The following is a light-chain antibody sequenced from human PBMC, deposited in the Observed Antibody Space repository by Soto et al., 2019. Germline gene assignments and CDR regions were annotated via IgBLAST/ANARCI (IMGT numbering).Light chain of an antibody. V-gene: IGKV4-1*01. J-gene: IGKJ4*01. Sequence: DIVMTQAPDSLAVSLGERATINCKSSQSVLYNSNNKNYLAWYQQKPGQPPRLLIYWASTRESGVPDRFSGSGSGTEFPLTISSLQAEDVAVYYCQQYYSTLTFGGGTKVEIK. CDR3: QQYYSTLT. CDR2: WAS. CDR1: QSVLYNSNNKNY.